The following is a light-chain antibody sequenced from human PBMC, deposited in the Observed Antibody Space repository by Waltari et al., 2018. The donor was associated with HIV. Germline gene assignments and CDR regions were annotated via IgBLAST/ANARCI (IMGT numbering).Light chain of an antibody. Sequence: DVVVTQSPDSLPVSLGERVTLNCTSSQSVLYSSNNQNYLAWYKQKPGQPPELLIYWASTRESGVPDRFSGSGSGTDFTLTISSLQAEDVAVYYCQQYYSPPYTFGQGTKLEIK. CDR3: QQYYSPPYT. J-gene: IGKJ2*01. CDR1: QSVLYSSNNQNY. CDR2: WAS. V-gene: IGKV4-1*01.